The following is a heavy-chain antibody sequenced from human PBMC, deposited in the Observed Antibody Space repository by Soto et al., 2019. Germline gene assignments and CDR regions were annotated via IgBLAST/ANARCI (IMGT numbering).Heavy chain of an antibody. CDR3: ARVDDTTRVPFDS. CDR1: GGTFTRFT. Sequence: QVQLVQSGAEVKKPGSSVKVSCKASGGTFTRFTINWVRQAPGQGFEWMGRIIPTLDVANYAQKFQVRVTLTAEESASKAHVALRTPRSEDTGVYYCARVDDTTRVPFDSWGQGTLVTVSS. J-gene: IGHJ4*02. V-gene: IGHV1-69*02. D-gene: IGHD1-1*01. CDR2: IIPTLDVA.